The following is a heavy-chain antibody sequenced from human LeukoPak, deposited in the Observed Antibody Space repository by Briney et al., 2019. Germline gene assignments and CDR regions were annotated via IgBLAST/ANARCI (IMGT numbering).Heavy chain of an antibody. CDR2: ISANSGTM. CDR1: GFTFSSYS. Sequence: GGSLRLSCAASGFTFSSYSMNWVRQAPGKGREWISYISANSGTMDYADSVKGRFTISRDNAENSLYLQMSSLRADDTAVYYCARDLSAMTPDFYYYYYMDVWGKGTTVTVSS. V-gene: IGHV3-48*01. CDR3: ARDLSAMTPDFYYYYYMDV. J-gene: IGHJ6*03. D-gene: IGHD2-2*01.